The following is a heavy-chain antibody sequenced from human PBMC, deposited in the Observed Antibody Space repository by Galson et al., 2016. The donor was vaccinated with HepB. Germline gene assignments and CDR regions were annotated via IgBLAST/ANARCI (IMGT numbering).Heavy chain of an antibody. J-gene: IGHJ4*02. CDR2: ISDSGTGT. Sequence: SLRLSCAASGFTSSNYAMIWVRQAPGKGLEWVSGISDSGTGTWYADSVKGRFTISRDNSKNTVYLQRNNVRVEDTAVYYCARNKEVGLRTEWAYWGQGTLVTVSS. CDR1: GFTSSNYA. CDR3: ARNKEVGLRTEWAY. D-gene: IGHD1-26*01. V-gene: IGHV3-23*01.